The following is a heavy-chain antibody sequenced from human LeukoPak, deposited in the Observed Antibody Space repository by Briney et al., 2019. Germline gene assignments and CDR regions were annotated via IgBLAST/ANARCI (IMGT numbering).Heavy chain of an antibody. Sequence: SETLSLTCAVYGGSFSGYYWSWIRQPPGKGLEWIGEINHSGSTNYNPSLKSRVTISVDTSKNQFSLKLSSVTAADTAVYYCARGPRTYCSSTSCYGRYYYYYGMDVWGQGTTVAVSS. V-gene: IGHV4-34*01. CDR1: GGSFSGYY. CDR3: ARGPRTYCSSTSCYGRYYYYYGMDV. D-gene: IGHD2-2*01. J-gene: IGHJ6*02. CDR2: INHSGST.